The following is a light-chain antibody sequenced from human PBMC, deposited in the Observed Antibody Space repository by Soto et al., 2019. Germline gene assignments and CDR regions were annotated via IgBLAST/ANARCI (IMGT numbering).Light chain of an antibody. J-gene: IGKJ1*01. Sequence: DTQMTQSPSSLSASVGDRISINCWASQTVSTYLNWYQQKPGKAPTLLISATSTLQSGVPSRFSGSGSGTEFTLTITSLQPEDFATYYCQQTYTTPRTFGQGTKVAIK. CDR3: QQTYTTPRT. CDR2: ATS. CDR1: QTVSTY. V-gene: IGKV1-39*01.